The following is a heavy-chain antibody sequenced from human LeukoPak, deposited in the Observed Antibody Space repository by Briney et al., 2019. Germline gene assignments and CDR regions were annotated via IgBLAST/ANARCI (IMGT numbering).Heavy chain of an antibody. J-gene: IGHJ5*02. CDR1: GGTFSSYA. D-gene: IGHD1-26*01. CDR2: IIPILGIA. Sequence: GASVKVSCKASGGTFSSYAISWVRQAPGQGLEWMGRIIPILGIANYAQKFQGRVTITADKSTSTAYMELSSLRPEDTAVYYCATGEWELRQSWFDPWGQGTLVTVSS. V-gene: IGHV1-69*04. CDR3: ATGEWELRQSWFDP.